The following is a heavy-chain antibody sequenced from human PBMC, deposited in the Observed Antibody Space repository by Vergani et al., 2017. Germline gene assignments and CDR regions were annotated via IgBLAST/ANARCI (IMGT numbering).Heavy chain of an antibody. Sequence: QVQLVESGGGVVQPGGSLRLSCAASGFTFSSYGMHWVRQAPGKGLEWVAFIRYDGSNKYYADSVKGRFTISRDNSKNTLYLQMNSLRAEDTAVYYCAKDPRYSSGWQDYYYYYGMDVWGQGTTVTVSS. CDR1: GFTFSSYG. D-gene: IGHD6-19*01. V-gene: IGHV3-30*02. CDR3: AKDPRYSSGWQDYYYYYGMDV. J-gene: IGHJ6*02. CDR2: IRYDGSNK.